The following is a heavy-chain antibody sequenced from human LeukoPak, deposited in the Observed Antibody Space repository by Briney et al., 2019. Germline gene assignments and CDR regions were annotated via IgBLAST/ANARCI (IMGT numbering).Heavy chain of an antibody. J-gene: IGHJ4*02. CDR1: GGSLSSGDYY. D-gene: IGHD3-22*01. CDR2: IYYSGST. CDR3: AGHYSDTSGYKGPFDY. V-gene: IGHV4-30-4*08. Sequence: PSQTLSLTCTVSGGSLSSGDYYWSWIRQPPGKGLEWIGYIYYSGSTYYNPSLKSRVTISVDTSKNQFSLKLSSVTAADAAVYYCAGHYSDTSGYKGPFDYWGQGTLVTVSS.